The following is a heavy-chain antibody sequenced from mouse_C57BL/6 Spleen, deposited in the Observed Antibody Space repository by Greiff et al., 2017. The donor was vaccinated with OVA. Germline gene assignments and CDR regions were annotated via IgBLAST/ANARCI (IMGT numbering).Heavy chain of an antibody. Sequence: QVQLQQPGAELVKPGASVKLSCTASGYTFTSYWMQWVKQRPGQGLEWIGEIDPSDSYTNYNQKFKGKATLTVDTSSSTAYMQLSSLTSEDSAVYYCARAGYYYWGQGTTLTVSS. J-gene: IGHJ2*01. D-gene: IGHD2-3*01. CDR1: GYTFTSYW. CDR3: ARAGYYY. V-gene: IGHV1-50*01. CDR2: IDPSDSYT.